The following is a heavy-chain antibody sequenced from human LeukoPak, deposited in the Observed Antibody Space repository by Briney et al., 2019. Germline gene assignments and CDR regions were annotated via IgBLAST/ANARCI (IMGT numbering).Heavy chain of an antibody. CDR2: ISNSGSTI. J-gene: IGHJ4*02. Sequence: GGSLRLSCAASGFTFSDYYMSWIRQAPGKGLEWISYISNSGSTIFYADSVKGRFTISGENAKNSVYLQMNSLRGEDTAVYYCARVRQQLVRGLRGDSWGQGTLVTVSS. D-gene: IGHD6-13*01. V-gene: IGHV3-11*01. CDR3: ARVRQQLVRGLRGDS. CDR1: GFTFSDYY.